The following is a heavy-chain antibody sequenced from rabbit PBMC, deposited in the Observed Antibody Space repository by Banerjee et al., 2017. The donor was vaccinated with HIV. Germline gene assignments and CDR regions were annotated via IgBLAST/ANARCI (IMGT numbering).Heavy chain of an antibody. D-gene: IGHD1-1*01. CDR2: INAGSSGST. Sequence: QSLEESGGDLVKPEGSLTLTCTASGFTLSSYYMSWVRQAPGKGLQWIGAINAGSSGSTAYATWVNGRFTISKTSSTTVTLQMTSLTAADTATYFCARRAYDSSSGAYWDLWGPGTLVTVS. J-gene: IGHJ4*01. V-gene: IGHV1S40*01. CDR1: GFTLSSYY. CDR3: ARRAYDSSSGAYWDL.